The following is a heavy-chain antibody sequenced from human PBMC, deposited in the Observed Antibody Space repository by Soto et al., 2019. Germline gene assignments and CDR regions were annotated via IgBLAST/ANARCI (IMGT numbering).Heavy chain of an antibody. J-gene: IGHJ3*02. V-gene: IGHV4-4*07. CDR2: IYTSGST. CDR1: GGSLSNYY. CDR3: ARIRRTVTSTPLGAFDI. Sequence: QVRLQESGPGLVKPSETLSLTCAVSGGSLSNYYWSWIRQPAGKGLEWIGRIYTSGSTNYNPSLKSRVTMSRDMTKHEFSLTLSSVTAADTAVYYCARIRRTVTSTPLGAFDIWGQGTMVTVSS. D-gene: IGHD4-17*01.